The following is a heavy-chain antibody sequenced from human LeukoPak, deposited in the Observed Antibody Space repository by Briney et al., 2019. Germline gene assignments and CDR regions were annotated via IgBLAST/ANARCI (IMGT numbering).Heavy chain of an antibody. CDR3: ARGGYDYVWGSYRFFDY. Sequence: SETLSLTCTVSGGSISSSNYYWGWIRQPPGKGLEWIASIHYSETTYYNPSLKSRVTISVDTSKNHFSLKLSSVTAADTAVYYCARGGYDYVWGSYRFFDYWGQGTLVTVSS. V-gene: IGHV4-39*02. CDR1: GGSISSSNYY. D-gene: IGHD3-16*02. J-gene: IGHJ4*02. CDR2: IHYSETT.